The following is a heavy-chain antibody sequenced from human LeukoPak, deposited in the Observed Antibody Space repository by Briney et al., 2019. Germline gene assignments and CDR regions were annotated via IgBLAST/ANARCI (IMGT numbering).Heavy chain of an antibody. V-gene: IGHV4-59*12. CDR3: ARARIVGATTITNLAFDV. J-gene: IGHJ3*01. Sequence: SETLSLTCTVSGGSISSYYWSWIRQPPGKGLEWIGYIYYSGSTNYNPSLKSLVTISVDTSKNQFSLKLSSVTAADTAVYYCARARIVGATTITNLAFDVWGQGTMVTVSS. CDR1: GGSISSYY. D-gene: IGHD1-26*01. CDR2: IYYSGST.